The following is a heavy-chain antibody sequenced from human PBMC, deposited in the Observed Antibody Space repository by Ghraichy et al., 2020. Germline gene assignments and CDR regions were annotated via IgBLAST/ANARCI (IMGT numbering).Heavy chain of an antibody. CDR1: GGSISSGGYY. V-gene: IGHV4-31*03. D-gene: IGHD3-22*01. J-gene: IGHJ6*02. CDR2: IYYSGST. Sequence: TLSLTCTVSGGSISSGGYYWSWIRQHPGKGLEWIGYIYYSGSTYYNPSLKSRVTISVDTSKNQFSLKLSSVTAADTAVYYCARDMGSGYYYRGQLGMDVWGQGTTVTVSS. CDR3: ARDMGSGYYYRGQLGMDV.